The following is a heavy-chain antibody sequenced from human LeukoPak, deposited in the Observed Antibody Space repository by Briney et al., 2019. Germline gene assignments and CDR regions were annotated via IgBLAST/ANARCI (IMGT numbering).Heavy chain of an antibody. J-gene: IGHJ6*02. D-gene: IGHD2-15*01. V-gene: IGHV4-39*07. CDR1: GGSISSSSYY. Sequence: SETLSLTCTVSGGSISSSSYYWGWIRQPPGKGLEWIGSIYYSGSTYYNPSLKSRVTISVDTSKNQFSLKLSSVTAADTAVYYCARDSCSGGSCYFLGMDVWGQGTTVTVSS. CDR2: IYYSGST. CDR3: ARDSCSGGSCYFLGMDV.